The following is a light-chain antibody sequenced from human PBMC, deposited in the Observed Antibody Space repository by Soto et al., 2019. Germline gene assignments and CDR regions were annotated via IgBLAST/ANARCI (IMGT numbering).Light chain of an antibody. CDR3: AAWDDSLSGVL. CDR2: NNN. V-gene: IGLV1-44*01. J-gene: IGLJ2*01. CDR1: SSNIGSNT. Sequence: QSVLTQPTSASGTPGQRVTISCSGSSSNIGSNTVNWYRQPPGAAPSRLIYNNNQRPSGVPDRFSGSKSGTSASLAISGLQSDDEADYYCAAWDDSLSGVLFGGGTKVTVL.